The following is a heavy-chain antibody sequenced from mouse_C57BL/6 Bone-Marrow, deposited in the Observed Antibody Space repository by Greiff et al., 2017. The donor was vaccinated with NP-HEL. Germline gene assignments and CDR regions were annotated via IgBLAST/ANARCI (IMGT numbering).Heavy chain of an antibody. D-gene: IGHD2-10*01. Sequence: VQLQQSVAELVRPGASVKLSCTASGFNIKNTYMHWVKQRPEQGLEWIGRIDPANGNTKYAPKFPGKATITADTSSNTAYLQVISLTSEDTTIYYCARPTGRNFYAMDYWGQGTSVTVSS. J-gene: IGHJ4*01. CDR1: GFNIKNTY. CDR3: ARPTGRNFYAMDY. V-gene: IGHV14-3*01. CDR2: IDPANGNT.